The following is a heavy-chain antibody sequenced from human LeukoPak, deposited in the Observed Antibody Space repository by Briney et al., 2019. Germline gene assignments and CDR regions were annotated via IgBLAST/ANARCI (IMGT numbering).Heavy chain of an antibody. J-gene: IGHJ4*02. CDR1: GFTFSSYA. CDR3: AKVPTRYCSSTSCPPGTTFY. CDR2: ISGSGGST. D-gene: IGHD2-2*01. V-gene: IGHV3-23*01. Sequence: AGGSLRLSCAASGFTFSSYAMSWVRQAPGKGLEWVSAISGSGGSTYYADPVKGRFTISRDNSKNTLYLQMNSLRAEDTAVYYCAKVPTRYCSSTSCPPGTTFYWGQGTLVTVSS.